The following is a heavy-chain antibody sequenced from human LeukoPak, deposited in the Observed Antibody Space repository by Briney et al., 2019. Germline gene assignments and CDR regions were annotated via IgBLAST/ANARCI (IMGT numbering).Heavy chain of an antibody. CDR1: VSPITRSHY. D-gene: IGHD4-11*01. CDR3: ASVLHAPKFIDS. J-gene: IGHJ4*02. Sequence: PSDPLTLTCTVPVSPITRSHYWASLRQTPGTGLDWISPVFQLQTVRTFYNPSLVSRLPMSLDTSQKPFSLHLTSLTPAYTALSFCASVLHAPKFIDSWVRGTLVTVSS. V-gene: IGHV4-38-2*02. CDR2: VFQLQTVRT.